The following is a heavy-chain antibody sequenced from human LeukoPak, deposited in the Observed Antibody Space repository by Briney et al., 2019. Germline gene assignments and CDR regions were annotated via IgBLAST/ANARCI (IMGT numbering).Heavy chain of an antibody. CDR1: GFTFSSYS. D-gene: IGHD6-25*01. J-gene: IGHJ4*02. V-gene: IGHV3-21*01. CDR3: ASEWYSSDVSKIDY. Sequence: AGGSLRLSCAASGFTFSSYSMNWVRQAPGKGLEWVSSISSSSSYIYYADSVKGRFTISRDNAKDSLYLQMNSLRAEDTAVYYCASEWYSSDVSKIDYWGQGTLVTVSS. CDR2: ISSSSSYI.